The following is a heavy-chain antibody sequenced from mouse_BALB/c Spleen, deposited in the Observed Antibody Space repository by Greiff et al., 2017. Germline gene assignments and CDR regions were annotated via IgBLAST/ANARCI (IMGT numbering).Heavy chain of an antibody. D-gene: IGHD1-1*01. Sequence: EVKLMASGAELVKPGASVMLSCTASGFNIKDTYMHWVKQRPEQGLEWIGRIDPANGNTKYDPKFQGKATITADTSSNTAYLQLSSLTSEDTAVYYCNAYYYGSSTFAYWGQGTLVTVAA. CDR2: IDPANGNT. V-gene: IGHV14-3*02. CDR1: GFNIKDTY. CDR3: NAYYYGSSTFAY. J-gene: IGHJ3*01.